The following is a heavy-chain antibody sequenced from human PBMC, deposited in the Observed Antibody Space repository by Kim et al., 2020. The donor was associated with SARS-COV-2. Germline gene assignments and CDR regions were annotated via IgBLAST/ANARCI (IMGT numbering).Heavy chain of an antibody. CDR1: GFTFSSYS. V-gene: IGHV3-48*04. J-gene: IGHJ4*02. CDR2: ISSSSSTI. D-gene: IGHD6-13*01. Sequence: GGSLRLSCAASGFTFSSYSMNWVRQAPGKGLEWVSYISSSSSTIYYADSVKGRFTISRDNAKNSLYLQMNSLRAEDTAVYYCARDSSSWYVEADYWGQGTLVTVSS. CDR3: ARDSSSWYVEADY.